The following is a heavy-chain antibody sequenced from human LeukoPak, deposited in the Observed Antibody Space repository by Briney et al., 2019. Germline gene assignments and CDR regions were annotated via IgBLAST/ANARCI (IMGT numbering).Heavy chain of an antibody. CDR3: ARGALGYCSSTSCYRRYYGMDV. D-gene: IGHD2-2*02. CDR2: ISSSSSYI. CDR1: GFTFSSYS. Sequence: GGSLRLSCAASGFTFSSYSMNWVRQAPGKGLEWVSSISSSSSYIYYADSVKGRFTISRDNAKNSLYLQMNSLRAEDTAVYYCARGALGYCSSTSCYRRYYGMDVWGKGTTVTVSS. J-gene: IGHJ6*04. V-gene: IGHV3-21*01.